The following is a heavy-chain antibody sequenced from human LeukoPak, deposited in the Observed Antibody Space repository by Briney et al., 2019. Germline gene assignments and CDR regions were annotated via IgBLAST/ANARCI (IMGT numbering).Heavy chain of an antibody. J-gene: IGHJ4*02. Sequence: GGSLRLSCAASGFTFSSYAMSWVRQAPGKGLEWVSAISSSGSGTYYADSVKGRFAISRDSSKNTLYLQMNSLRAEDTAVYYCAKDRSQLWLSYFDYWGQGTLVTVSS. CDR3: AKDRSQLWLSYFDY. V-gene: IGHV3-23*01. CDR1: GFTFSSYA. CDR2: ISSSGSGT. D-gene: IGHD5-18*01.